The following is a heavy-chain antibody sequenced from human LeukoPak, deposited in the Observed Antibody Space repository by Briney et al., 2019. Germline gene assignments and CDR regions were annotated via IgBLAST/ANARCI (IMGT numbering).Heavy chain of an antibody. Sequence: KSSETLSLTCTVSGASIPGYDWSWIRQSPGKGLEWIGSISYGGSIDYNPSLKTRVTISRDTSKNHFSLRLRSVTAADTAVYFCARLLTTMVRGTITIYSFDVWGQGTMVTVSS. J-gene: IGHJ3*01. CDR2: ISYGGSI. D-gene: IGHD3-10*01. V-gene: IGHV4-59*08. CDR1: GASIPGYD. CDR3: ARLLTTMVRGTITIYSFDV.